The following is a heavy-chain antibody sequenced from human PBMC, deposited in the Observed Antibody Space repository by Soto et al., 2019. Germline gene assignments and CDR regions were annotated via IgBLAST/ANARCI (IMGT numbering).Heavy chain of an antibody. CDR1: GFTFSSYG. V-gene: IGHV3-30*18. CDR3: AKEGDIVLMPDY. D-gene: IGHD2-8*01. CDR2: ISYDGSNK. Sequence: PGGSLRLSCAASGFTFSSYGMHWVRQAPGKGLEWVAVISYDGSNKYYADSVKGRFTISRDNSKNTLYLQMNSLRAEDTAVYYCAKEGDIVLMPDYWGQGTLVTVSS. J-gene: IGHJ4*02.